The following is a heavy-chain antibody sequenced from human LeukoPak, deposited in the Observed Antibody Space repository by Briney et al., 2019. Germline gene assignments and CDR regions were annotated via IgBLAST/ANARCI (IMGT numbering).Heavy chain of an antibody. CDR3: ARDQPYSSRHYNWFDP. CDR2: IIPIFGTA. CDR1: GGTFSSYA. Sequence: SVKVSCKASGGTFSSYAISWVRQAPGQGLEWMGGIIPIFGTANYAQKFQGRVTITADESTSTAYMELSSLRSEDTAVYYCARDQPYSSRHYNWFDPWGQGALVTVSS. V-gene: IGHV1-69*13. D-gene: IGHD6-13*01. J-gene: IGHJ5*02.